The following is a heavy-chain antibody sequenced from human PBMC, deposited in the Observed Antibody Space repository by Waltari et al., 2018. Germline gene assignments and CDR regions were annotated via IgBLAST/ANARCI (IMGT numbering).Heavy chain of an antibody. CDR3: AQGSSWYDP. CDR2: INTGGYT. Sequence: QLQLQQRGAGLLKPSETLSLTCSLHGGSLSGYFWNWIRQPPGEGLEWCGQINTGGYTTYNPSLKSRVTMSVDKSKNEFSLNLTSVTAADTAVYYCAQGSSWYDPWGQGTLVIVSS. CDR1: GGSLSGYF. J-gene: IGHJ5*02. V-gene: IGHV4-34*02.